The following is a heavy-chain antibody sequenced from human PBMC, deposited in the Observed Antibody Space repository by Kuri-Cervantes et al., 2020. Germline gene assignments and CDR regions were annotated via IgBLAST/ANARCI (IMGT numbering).Heavy chain of an antibody. CDR1: GYTLTNYA. D-gene: IGHD6-13*01. CDR2: INTNTGNP. Sequence: ASVKVSCKASGYTLTNYAMNWVRQAPGQGLEWMGWINTNTGNPTYAQGFTGRFVFSLDTSVSTAYLQISSLKAEDTAVYYCARDISGYTSSWYDYWGQGTLVTVSS. J-gene: IGHJ4*02. V-gene: IGHV7-4-1*02. CDR3: ARDISGYTSSWYDY.